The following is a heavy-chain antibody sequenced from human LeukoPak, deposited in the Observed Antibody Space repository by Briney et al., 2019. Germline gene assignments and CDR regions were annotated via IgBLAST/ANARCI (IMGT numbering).Heavy chain of an antibody. V-gene: IGHV1-69*06. D-gene: IGHD6-6*01. CDR1: GYTFTSYD. J-gene: IGHJ6*03. CDR2: IIPIFGTA. CDR3: ARSKGQLGSYYYYMDV. Sequence: SVKVSCTASGYTFTSYDINWVRQATGQGLEWMGGIIPIFGTANYAQKFQGRVTITADKSTSTAYMELSSLRSEDTAVYYCARSKGQLGSYYYYMDVWGKGTTVTVSS.